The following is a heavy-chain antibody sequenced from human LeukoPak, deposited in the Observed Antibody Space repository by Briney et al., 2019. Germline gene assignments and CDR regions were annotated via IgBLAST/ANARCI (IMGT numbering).Heavy chain of an antibody. J-gene: IGHJ4*02. Sequence: PGGSLRLSCTASGFTFGDYGMTWVRQAPGKGLEWVGFIRSKAYGGTTEYAASVKGRFTMSRDDSKSIAYLQMDSLKTEDTAVYYCSRGSGSYYYWGQGTQVTVSS. D-gene: IGHD1-26*01. CDR1: GFTFGDYG. CDR2: IRSKAYGGTT. CDR3: SRGSGSYYY. V-gene: IGHV3-49*04.